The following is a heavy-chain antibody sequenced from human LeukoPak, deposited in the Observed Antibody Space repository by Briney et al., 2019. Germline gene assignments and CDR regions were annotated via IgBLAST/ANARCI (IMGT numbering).Heavy chain of an antibody. CDR3: ARDRWLGEFSDYYYGMDV. Sequence: SETLSLTCTVSGGSISSYYWSWIRQPPGKGLEWIGYIYYSGSTNYNPSLKSRVTISVDTSKNQFSLKLSSVTAADTAVYYCARDRWLGEFSDYYYGMDVWGQGTTVTVSS. CDR1: GGSISSYY. CDR2: IYYSGST. V-gene: IGHV4-59*12. D-gene: IGHD3-10*01. J-gene: IGHJ6*02.